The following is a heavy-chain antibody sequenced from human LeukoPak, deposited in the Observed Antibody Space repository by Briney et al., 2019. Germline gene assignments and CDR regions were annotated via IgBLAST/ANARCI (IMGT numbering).Heavy chain of an antibody. CDR1: GGSFSGYY. CDR3: ARRRTYYYDSSGYPALVY. CDR2: INHSGST. Sequence: SETLSLTCAVYGGSFSGYYWSWIRQPPGKGLEWIGEINHSGSTNYNPSLKSRVTISVDTSRNQFSLKLSSVTAADTAVYYCARRRTYYYDSSGYPALVYWGQGTLVTVSS. J-gene: IGHJ4*02. V-gene: IGHV4-34*01. D-gene: IGHD3-22*01.